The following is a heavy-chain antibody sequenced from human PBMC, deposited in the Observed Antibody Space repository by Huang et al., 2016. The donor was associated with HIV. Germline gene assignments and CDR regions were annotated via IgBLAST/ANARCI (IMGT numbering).Heavy chain of an antibody. CDR3: ARHDGARPGWVDN. Sequence: EVQLVQSGAEVKKPGESLKISCKGSGYMFTKYWIGWVRQMPGKGLEWRGIIYPGDSDTRYSPSFQGQVNISADKSITTAYLQWSSLKASDTAIYYCARHDGARPGWVDNWGQGTLVTVSS. V-gene: IGHV5-51*01. J-gene: IGHJ5*02. D-gene: IGHD4-17*01. CDR2: IYPGDSDT. CDR1: GYMFTKYW.